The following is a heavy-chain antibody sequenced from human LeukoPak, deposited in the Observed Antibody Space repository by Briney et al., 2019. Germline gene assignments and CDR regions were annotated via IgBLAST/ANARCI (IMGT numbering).Heavy chain of an antibody. CDR3: AGERRLLWFGEGSKGFDY. CDR1: GYTFTDYY. Sequence: ASVKVSCKASGYTFTDYYMHWVRQAPRQGLEWMGGIIPIFGTANYAQKFQGRVTITADESTSTAYMELSSLRSEDTAVYYCAGERRLLWFGEGSKGFDYWGQGTLVTVSS. CDR2: IIPIFGTA. D-gene: IGHD3-10*01. V-gene: IGHV1-69*13. J-gene: IGHJ4*02.